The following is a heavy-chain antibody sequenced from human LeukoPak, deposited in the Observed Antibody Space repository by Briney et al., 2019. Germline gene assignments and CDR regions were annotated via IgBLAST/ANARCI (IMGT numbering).Heavy chain of an antibody. CDR1: AASITTYY. CDR2: IFTSAST. CDR3: ARAREEYYYGPGSYGFEP. D-gene: IGHD3-10*01. V-gene: IGHV4-4*07. J-gene: IGHJ5*02. Sequence: SETLSPTCPLSAASITTYYWSWIRQPAGKGLECIVLIFTSASTNYNPSLKSRVTMSVDTSKNQYSLKLSSVTAADTAVYYCARAREEYYYGPGSYGFEPWGQGTLVTVSS.